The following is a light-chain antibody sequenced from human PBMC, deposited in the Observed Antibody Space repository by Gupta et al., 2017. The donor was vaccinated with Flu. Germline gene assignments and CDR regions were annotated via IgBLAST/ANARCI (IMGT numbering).Light chain of an antibody. CDR3: SSRDITGNLQVV. J-gene: IGLJ2*01. CDR1: SLRNYY. CDR2: GKN. V-gene: IGLV3-19*01. Sequence: SSELTQDPAVSVALGQTVRLTCQGDSLRNYYASWYQQKPGQAPVLVFYGKNNRPSGIPDRISGSSSGNTASLTISGSQAEDEADYYCSSRDITGNLQVVFGGGTKLTVL.